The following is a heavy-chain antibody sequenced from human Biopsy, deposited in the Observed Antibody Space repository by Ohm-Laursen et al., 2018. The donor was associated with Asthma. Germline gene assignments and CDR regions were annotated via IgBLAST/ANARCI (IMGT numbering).Heavy chain of an antibody. CDR3: ARDVMEWYLPAFDF. D-gene: IGHD3-3*01. Sequence: SLRLSCAAFGFTFRSYAMHWVRQAPGKGLEWVAVGGSYYDRGLKYYADSVNGRFTVSRDDSKNTLYLQMNSLRPDDTAVCYCARDVMEWYLPAFDFWGQGTLVTVSS. CDR2: GGSYYDRGLK. V-gene: IGHV3-30-3*01. J-gene: IGHJ4*02. CDR1: GFTFRSYA.